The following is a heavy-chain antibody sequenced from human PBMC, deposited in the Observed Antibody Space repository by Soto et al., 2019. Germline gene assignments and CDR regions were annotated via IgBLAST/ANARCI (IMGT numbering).Heavy chain of an antibody. CDR1: GGTFSSYA. J-gene: IGHJ5*02. CDR3: ARDYDTARVALSCFDP. Sequence: QVQLVQSGAEVKKPGSSVKVSCTASGGTFSSYAISWVRQAPGQGLEWMGGIIPIFGTANYAQKFQGRVTITADESTRTADMELSSLRSEDTAVYYCARDYDTARVALSCFDPWGQGTLVTVSS. CDR2: IIPIFGTA. V-gene: IGHV1-69*01. D-gene: IGHD5-18*01.